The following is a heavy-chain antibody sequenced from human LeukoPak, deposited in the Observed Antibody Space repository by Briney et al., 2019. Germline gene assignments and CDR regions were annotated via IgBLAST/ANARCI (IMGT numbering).Heavy chain of an antibody. Sequence: SETLSLTCAVYGGSFSGDFWSWIRQSPGKGLEWIGEINHGGSTTYNPSLKSRVTISVDTSKNQFSLKLSSVTAADTAVYYCARGEYYDILTGYYPNPFDYWGQGTLVTVSS. CDR3: ARGEYYDILTGYYPNPFDY. CDR1: GGSFSGDF. V-gene: IGHV4-34*01. CDR2: INHGGST. D-gene: IGHD3-9*01. J-gene: IGHJ4*02.